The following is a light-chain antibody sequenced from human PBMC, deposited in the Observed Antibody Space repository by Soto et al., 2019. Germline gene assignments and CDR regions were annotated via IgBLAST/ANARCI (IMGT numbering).Light chain of an antibody. V-gene: IGLV2-11*01. CDR2: DVT. Sequence: QSVLTQPRSVSGSPGQSVTISCTGSNSDVGAYKFVSWLQHNPGEAPKVMIYDVTQRPSGVPDRFSGTKPGNTASLTISGLQPEDEADYYCSSFSVDSPLFATGTKVTVL. CDR3: SSFSVDSPL. J-gene: IGLJ1*01. CDR1: NSDVGAYKF.